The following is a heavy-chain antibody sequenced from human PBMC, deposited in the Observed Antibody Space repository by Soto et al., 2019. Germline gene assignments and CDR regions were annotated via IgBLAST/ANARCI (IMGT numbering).Heavy chain of an antibody. CDR2: IFPGDSET. J-gene: IGHJ4*02. CDR1: GYSFTSWW. CDR3: ARGGSDYGLDY. Sequence: GESLKISCKGSGYSFTSWWIGWVRQMPGKGPEWMGIIFPGDSETRYSPSFQGQVTISVDKSISTAYLQWSSLKASDTATYYCARGGSDYGLDYWGQGTLVTVSS. D-gene: IGHD3-10*01. V-gene: IGHV5-51*01.